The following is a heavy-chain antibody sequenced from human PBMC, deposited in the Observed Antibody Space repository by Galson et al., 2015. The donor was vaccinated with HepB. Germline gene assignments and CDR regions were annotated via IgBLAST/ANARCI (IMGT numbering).Heavy chain of an antibody. J-gene: IGHJ6*03. D-gene: IGHD5-12*01. CDR1: GFTVSSNY. CDR3: ASANAGYGGYYYYMDV. V-gene: IGHV3-66*01. CDR2: IYSGGST. Sequence: SLRLSCAASGFTVSSNYMSWIRQAPGKGLEWVSVIYSGGSTYYADSVKGRFTISRDNSKNTLYLQMNSLRAEDTAVYYCASANAGYGGYYYYMDVWGKGTTVTVSS.